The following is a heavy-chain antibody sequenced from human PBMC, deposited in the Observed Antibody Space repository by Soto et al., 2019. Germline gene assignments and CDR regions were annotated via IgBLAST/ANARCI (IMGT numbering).Heavy chain of an antibody. D-gene: IGHD2-21*02. V-gene: IGHV4-39*01. CDR3: ARQRTTVVTQAYFDH. CDR2: IYYSGRT. J-gene: IGHJ4*02. CDR1: GESISSSSYY. Sequence: SETLSLTCIVSGESISSSSYYWGWIRQPPGKGLEWIGSIYYSGRTYYNPSFRSRVTISIDTSKNQFSLKLSSVTATDTAVYYCARQRTTVVTQAYFDHWGQGALVTVSS.